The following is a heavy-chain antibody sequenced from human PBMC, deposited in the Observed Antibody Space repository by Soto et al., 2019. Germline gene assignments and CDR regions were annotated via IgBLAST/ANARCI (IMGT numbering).Heavy chain of an antibody. V-gene: IGHV1-3*01. CDR1: GYTFTSYA. J-gene: IGHJ4*02. CDR3: ARVGGELFPFHY. CDR2: INAGNGNT. Sequence: ASVKVSCKASGYTFTSYAMHWVRQAPGQRLEWMGWINAGNGNTKYSQKFQGRVTITRDTSASTAYMELSSLRSEDTAVYYCARVGGELFPFHYWGQGTLVTVSS. D-gene: IGHD3-10*01.